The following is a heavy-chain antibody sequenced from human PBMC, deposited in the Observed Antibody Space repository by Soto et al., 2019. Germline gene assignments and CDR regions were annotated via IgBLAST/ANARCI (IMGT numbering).Heavy chain of an antibody. CDR3: AHRGAYSSGSYRSWLDP. D-gene: IGHD3-10*01. CDR2: IYWDDDK. J-gene: IGHJ5*02. V-gene: IGHV2-5*02. Sequence: QITLNESGPPLVTPTHTLTLTCSFSGFSLTDYAVGVGWFRQSPGKALEWLAIIYWDDDKHYRPSLESRLTINKNTSKNQVVLTMTDMEPSDTATYYCAHRGAYSSGSYRSWLDPWGQGILVTVSS. CDR1: GFSLTDYAVG.